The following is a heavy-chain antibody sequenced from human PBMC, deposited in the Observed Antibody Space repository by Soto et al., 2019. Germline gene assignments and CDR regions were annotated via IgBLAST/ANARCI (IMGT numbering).Heavy chain of an antibody. V-gene: IGHV1-69*18. CDR1: GGTFVNYA. Sequence: QVQLVQSGAEVKKPGSSVKVSCKASGGTFVNYAISWVRQAPGLGLELMGTIIPMFGTTNYAQKFQGRVTSNADESTRTAYMELRSLRSEDTVVYSCARVALSGTMLGGVDLWGHGTLVTVSS. CDR3: ARVALSGTMLGGVDL. CDR2: IIPMFGTT. J-gene: IGHJ5*02. D-gene: IGHD1-7*01.